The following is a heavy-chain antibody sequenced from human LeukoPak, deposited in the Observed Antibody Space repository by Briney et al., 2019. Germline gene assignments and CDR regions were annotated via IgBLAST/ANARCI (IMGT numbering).Heavy chain of an antibody. CDR3: ARERVTTDGGNWFDP. CDR1: GSSISTYY. V-gene: IGHV4-59*12. Sequence: SETLSLTCSVSGSSISTYYWSWIRQPPGRGLEWIGYIHYSGSTNYNPSLKSRVTMSVDTSKNQFSLKLSSVTAADTAVYYCARERVTTDGGNWFDPWGQGTLVTVSS. CDR2: IHYSGST. D-gene: IGHD4-17*01. J-gene: IGHJ5*02.